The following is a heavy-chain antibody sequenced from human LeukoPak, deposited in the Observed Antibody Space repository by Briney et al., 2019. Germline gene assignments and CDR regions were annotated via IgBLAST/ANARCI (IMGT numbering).Heavy chain of an antibody. J-gene: IGHJ4*02. CDR3: ARGGYSGYDPLDF. Sequence: ASVKVSCKASGYTFISYTTHWVRQAPGQRLEWMGWINAGNGNTKHSQKFQGRITISRDTSASTAYMELTSLRSEDTAVYYCARGGYSGYDPLDFWGQGTLVTVSS. V-gene: IGHV1-3*01. CDR1: GYTFISYT. CDR2: INAGNGNT. D-gene: IGHD5-12*01.